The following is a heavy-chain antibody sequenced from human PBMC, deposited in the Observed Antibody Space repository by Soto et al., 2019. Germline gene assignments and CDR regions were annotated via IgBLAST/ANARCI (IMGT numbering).Heavy chain of an antibody. CDR2: IYYSGST. D-gene: IGHD2-15*01. CDR1: GGSISSGGYY. J-gene: IGHJ4*02. V-gene: IGHV4-31*03. CDR3: AXGTWGYCSGGSCYPFDY. Sequence: PSETLSLTCTVSGGSISSGGYYWGRIRQHPGKGLEWIGYIYYSGSTYYNPSLKSRVTISVDTSKNQFSLKLSSVTAADTAVYYCAXGTWGYCSGGSCYPFDYWGQGTLVTVSS.